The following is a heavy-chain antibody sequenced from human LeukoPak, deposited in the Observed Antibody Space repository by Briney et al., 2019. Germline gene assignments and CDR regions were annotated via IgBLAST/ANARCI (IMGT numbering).Heavy chain of an antibody. Sequence: GASVKVSCKASGYTFTNYGITWVRQAPGQGLEWMGWTSTYNGNTVYAQKLQGRVTVTTDTSTSTVYMELRSLTSDDTAVYYCARCDVTIFGVVTSNYYYYYYMDVWGKGTTVTVSS. CDR1: GYTFTNYG. D-gene: IGHD3-3*01. J-gene: IGHJ6*03. CDR2: TSTYNGNT. V-gene: IGHV1-18*01. CDR3: ARCDVTIFGVVTSNYYYYYYMDV.